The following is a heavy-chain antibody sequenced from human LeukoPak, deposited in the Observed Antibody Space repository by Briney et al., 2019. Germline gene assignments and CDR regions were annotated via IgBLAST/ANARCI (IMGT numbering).Heavy chain of an antibody. J-gene: IGHJ4*02. Sequence: GRSLRLSCAASGFTFSSYGMHWVRQAPGKGLEWVAVISYDGSNKYYADSVKGRFTISRDNSKNTLYLQMNSLRAEDTAVYYCAKAATVVTWDYWGQGTLVTVSS. CDR1: GFTFSSYG. D-gene: IGHD4-23*01. V-gene: IGHV3-30*18. CDR2: ISYDGSNK. CDR3: AKAATVVTWDY.